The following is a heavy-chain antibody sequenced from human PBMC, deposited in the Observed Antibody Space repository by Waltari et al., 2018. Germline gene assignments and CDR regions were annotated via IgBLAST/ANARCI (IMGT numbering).Heavy chain of an antibody. CDR3: ATEVV. D-gene: IGHD2-15*01. CDR2: VDPEDGDT. V-gene: IGHV1-24*01. J-gene: IGHJ4*02. Sequence: QVHLIQSGSEVKKPGASVKISCKVAGDTRSEFSMHWVRQVPGKGLEWMGGVDPEDGDTIFAQKFQGRFSMTEDTSTNTAYMQLSSLTSEDTGVYYCATEVVWGQGTLVTVSS. CDR1: GDTRSEFS.